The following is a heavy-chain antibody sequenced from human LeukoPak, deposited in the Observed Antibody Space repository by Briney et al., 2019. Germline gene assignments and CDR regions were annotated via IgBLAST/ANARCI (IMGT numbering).Heavy chain of an antibody. D-gene: IGHD4-11*01. CDR2: INSSSSYI. V-gene: IGHV3-21*01. Sequence: GSLRLSCAASGFTFSSYSRSWVRQAPGKGLEWVSSINSSSSYIYNAYSVKGRFTISRDFGKNSLYLQINSVRAVDAAVSFCARDSADTVTVDYWGQGALVTVSS. CDR1: GFTFSSYS. CDR3: ARDSADTVTVDY. J-gene: IGHJ4*02.